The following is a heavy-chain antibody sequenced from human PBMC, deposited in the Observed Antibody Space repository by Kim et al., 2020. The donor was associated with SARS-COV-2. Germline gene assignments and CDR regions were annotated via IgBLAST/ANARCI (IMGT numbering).Heavy chain of an antibody. V-gene: IGHV5-51*01. D-gene: IGHD3-3*01. CDR2: IYPGDSDT. Sequence: GESLKISCKGSGYSFTSYWIGWVRQMPGKGLEWMGIIYPGDSDTRYSPSFQGQVTISADKSISTAYLQWSSLKASDTAMYYCARLEWGTGWAGSVAYWGQGTLVTVSS. J-gene: IGHJ4*02. CDR3: ARLEWGTGWAGSVAY. CDR1: GYSFTSYW.